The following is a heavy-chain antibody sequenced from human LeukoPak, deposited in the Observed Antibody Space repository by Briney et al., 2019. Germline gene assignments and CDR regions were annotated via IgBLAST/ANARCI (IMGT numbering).Heavy chain of an antibody. Sequence: GASVKVSCKASGYTFTSYYMHWVRQAPGQGLEWMGIINPSGGSTSYAQKFQGRVTMTRDTSTGTVYMELSSLRSEDTAVYYCAASSSPFYYYYYYGTDVWGQGTTVTVSS. CDR3: AASSSPFYYYYYYGTDV. D-gene: IGHD6-6*01. J-gene: IGHJ6*02. CDR1: GYTFTSYY. CDR2: INPSGGST. V-gene: IGHV1-46*01.